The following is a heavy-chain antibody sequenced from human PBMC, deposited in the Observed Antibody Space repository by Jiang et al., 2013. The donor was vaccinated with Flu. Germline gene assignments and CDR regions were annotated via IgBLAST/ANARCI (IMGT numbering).Heavy chain of an antibody. D-gene: IGHD2-8*02. J-gene: IGHJ4*02. V-gene: IGHV1-18*01. CDR1: GYTFATYG. CDR3: ARVSGGAPVYFFDY. CDR2: ISPYNGNT. Sequence: GAEVKKPGASVRVSCKASGYTFATYGINWVRQAPGQGLEWMGWISPYNGNTNYAQKLQGRVTMTTDTSTSTAYMELRSLRSDDTAVYYCARVSGGAPVYFFDYWGQGALVTVSS.